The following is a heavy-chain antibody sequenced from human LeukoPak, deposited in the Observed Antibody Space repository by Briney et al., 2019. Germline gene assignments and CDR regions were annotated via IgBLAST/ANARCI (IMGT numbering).Heavy chain of an antibody. D-gene: IGHD5-24*01. CDR3: AKDHEDGYNYFDY. CDR2: ISGSGGST. Sequence: GGSLRLSCAASGFIFSSYAMSWVRQAPGKGLEWVSAISGSGGSTYYADSVKGRFTISRDNSKNTLYLQMNSLRAEDTAVYYCAKDHEDGYNYFDYWGQGTLVTVSS. CDR1: GFIFSSYA. J-gene: IGHJ4*02. V-gene: IGHV3-23*01.